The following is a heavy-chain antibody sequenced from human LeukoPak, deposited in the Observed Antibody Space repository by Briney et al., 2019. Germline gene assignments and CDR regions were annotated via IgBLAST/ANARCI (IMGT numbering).Heavy chain of an antibody. V-gene: IGHV1-24*01. CDR2: FDPEDGET. J-gene: IGHJ3*02. CDR1: GYTLTELS. CDR3: ARGTGYSSSWYGVYAFDI. D-gene: IGHD6-13*01. Sequence: ASVKVSCKVSGYTLTELSMHWVRQAPGKGLEWMGGFDPEDGETIYAQKFQGRVTITADKSTSTAYMELSSLRSEDTAVYYCARGTGYSSSWYGVYAFDIWGQGTMVTVSS.